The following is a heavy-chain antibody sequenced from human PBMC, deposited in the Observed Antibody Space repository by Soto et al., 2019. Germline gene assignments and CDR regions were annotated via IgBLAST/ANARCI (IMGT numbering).Heavy chain of an antibody. Sequence: EVQLVESGGGLVQPGGSLRVSCAASGFTFSNYWMHWVRQGPGKGLAWVSRIKSDGSITGYADSVKGRFTISRDNAKNTLYLQMNSLGAEDRVVYYCARGGVTGGGDYWGQGTLVTVSS. CDR1: GFTFSNYW. CDR3: ARGGVTGGGDY. J-gene: IGHJ4*02. D-gene: IGHD2-21*02. CDR2: IKSDGSIT. V-gene: IGHV3-74*01.